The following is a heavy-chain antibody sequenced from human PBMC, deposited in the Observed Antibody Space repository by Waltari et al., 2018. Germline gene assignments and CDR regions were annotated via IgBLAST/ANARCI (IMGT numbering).Heavy chain of an antibody. CDR2: INYDGSEK. CDR3: ATFRWLGY. V-gene: IGHV3-7*03. D-gene: IGHD3-10*01. J-gene: IGHJ4*02. CDR1: ELTFSRYW. Sequence: EVQVVESGGALVQPGGSLRLSCVVSELTFSRYWMTWVRQASGGGLEWVGNINYDGSEKNDGDSVRGRFTISRDNARNTVYLQMNSLRSEDTAVYYCATFRWLGYWGQGTLVTVSS.